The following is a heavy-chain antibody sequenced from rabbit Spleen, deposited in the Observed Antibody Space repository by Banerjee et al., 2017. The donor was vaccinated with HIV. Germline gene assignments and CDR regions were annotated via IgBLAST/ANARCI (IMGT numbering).Heavy chain of an antibody. D-gene: IGHD8-1*01. CDR1: GFSFSSGYD. V-gene: IGHV1S45*01. Sequence: QEQLVESGGGLVKPEGSLKLSCKASGFSFSSGYDMCWVRQAPGKGLEWIACIYAGSGGSTYYTTWAKGRFTISKTSSTTVTLQMTSLTAADTATYFCARDAGTGDYIDVYFNLWGPGTLVTVS. CDR3: ARDAGTGDYIDVYFNL. CDR2: IYAGSGGST. J-gene: IGHJ4*01.